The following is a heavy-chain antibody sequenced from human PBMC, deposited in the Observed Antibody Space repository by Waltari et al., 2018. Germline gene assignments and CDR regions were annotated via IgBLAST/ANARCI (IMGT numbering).Heavy chain of an antibody. CDR1: GGTFSSYA. J-gene: IGHJ4*02. D-gene: IGHD6-6*01. Sequence: QVQLVQSGAEVKKPGSSVKVSCKASGGTFSSYAISWVRQAPGQGLEWMGGDIPIFGKANYGQKCQGRVTITADEATRTAYMELSSLRSEDTAVYYCASGIVRRDYSSSTVDYWGQGTLVTVSS. CDR3: ASGIVRRDYSSSTVDY. V-gene: IGHV1-69*01. CDR2: DIPIFGKA.